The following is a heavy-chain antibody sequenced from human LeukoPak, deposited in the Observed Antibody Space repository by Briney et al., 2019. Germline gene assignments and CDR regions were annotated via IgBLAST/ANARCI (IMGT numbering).Heavy chain of an antibody. Sequence: GGSLRLSCAASGFTFSDYYMSWIRQAPGKGLEWVSYISSSGSTIYYADSVKGRFTISRDNAKNSLYLQMNSLRAEDTAVYYCARGRRDGSADLYYFDYWGQGTLVTVSS. CDR1: GFTFSDYY. D-gene: IGHD3-10*01. CDR3: ARGRRDGSADLYYFDY. J-gene: IGHJ4*02. V-gene: IGHV3-11*04. CDR2: ISSSGSTI.